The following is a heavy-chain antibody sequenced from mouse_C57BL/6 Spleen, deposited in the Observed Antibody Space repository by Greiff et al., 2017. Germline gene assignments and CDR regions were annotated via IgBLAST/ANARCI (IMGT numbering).Heavy chain of an antibody. Sequence: QVQLQQSGPGLVQPSQSLSITCTVSGFSLTSYGVHWVRTSPGKGLEWLGVIWRGGSTDYNAAFMSRLSITKDNSKSQVFFKMNSLQADDTAIYYCAKNPDDGYYGFDYWGQGTTLTVSS. CDR1: GFSLTSYG. CDR2: IWRGGST. V-gene: IGHV2-5*01. J-gene: IGHJ2*01. D-gene: IGHD2-3*01. CDR3: AKNPDDGYYGFDY.